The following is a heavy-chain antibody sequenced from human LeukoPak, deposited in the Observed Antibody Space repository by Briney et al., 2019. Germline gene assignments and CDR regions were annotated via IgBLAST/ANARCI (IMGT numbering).Heavy chain of an antibody. D-gene: IGHD5-12*01. J-gene: IGHJ4*02. Sequence: GGSLRLSCAASGFNFIDYSMNWVRQAPGKGLEWISYIGISSGNTKYADSVKGRFTISRDKSKNTLYLQMNSLRAEDTAVYYCAKGAYDYIEIAYFDYWGQGSLVTVSS. V-gene: IGHV3-21*05. CDR2: IGISSGNT. CDR1: GFNFIDYS. CDR3: AKGAYDYIEIAYFDY.